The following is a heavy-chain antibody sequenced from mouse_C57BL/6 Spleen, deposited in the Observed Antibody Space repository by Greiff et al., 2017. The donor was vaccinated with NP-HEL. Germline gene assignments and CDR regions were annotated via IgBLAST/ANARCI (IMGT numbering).Heavy chain of an antibody. CDR2: ISSGSSTI. Sequence: EVHLVESGGGLVKPGGSLKLSCAASGFTFSDYGMHWVRQAPEKGLEWVAYISSGSSTIYYVDTVKGRFTISRDNAKNTLFLQMTSLRSEDTAMYYCARKKYSNYWDWYFDVWGTGTTVTVSS. D-gene: IGHD2-5*01. CDR3: ARKKYSNYWDWYFDV. CDR1: GFTFSDYG. J-gene: IGHJ1*03. V-gene: IGHV5-17*01.